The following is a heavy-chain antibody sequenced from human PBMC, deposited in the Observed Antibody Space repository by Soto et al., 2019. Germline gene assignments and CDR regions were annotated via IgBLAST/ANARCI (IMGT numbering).Heavy chain of an antibody. Sequence: GGSLRLSCAASGFTFSSYAMSWVRQAPGKGLEWVTAISGSGGSTYYADSVKGRFTISRDNSKNSLYLQMNSLRAEDTAVYYCASLPTTEGYYYYGMDVWGQGTTVTVSS. CDR3: ASLPTTEGYYYYGMDV. J-gene: IGHJ6*02. CDR1: GFTFSSYA. V-gene: IGHV3-23*01. D-gene: IGHD4-17*01. CDR2: ISGSGGST.